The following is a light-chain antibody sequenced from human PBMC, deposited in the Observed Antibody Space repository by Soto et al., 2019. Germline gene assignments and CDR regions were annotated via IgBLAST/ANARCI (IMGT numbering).Light chain of an antibody. V-gene: IGKV3-20*01. CDR3: QQYGSSTYT. CDR2: GAS. J-gene: IGKJ2*01. CDR1: QSVSSTY. Sequence: ENVLTQSPGTLSLSPWERATLSCRASQSVSSTYLAWYQQKPGQAPRLLIYGASSRATGIPDRFSGSGSGTDFTLTISRLEPEDFAMYYCQQYGSSTYTFGQGTKVDIK.